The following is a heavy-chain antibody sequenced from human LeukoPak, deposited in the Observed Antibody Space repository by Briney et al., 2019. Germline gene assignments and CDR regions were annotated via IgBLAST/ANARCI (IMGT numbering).Heavy chain of an antibody. V-gene: IGHV4-34*01. CDR1: GGSFSGYY. J-gene: IGHJ4*02. CDR2: INHSGST. D-gene: IGHD6-19*01. CDR3: ARGPRYGSVTH. Sequence: SETLSLTCAVYGGSFSGYYWSWIRQPPGKGLEWIGEINHSGSTNYNPSLKSRVTISVDTSKNQFSLKVNSVTAADTAVYYCARGPRYGSVTHWAQGTLVTVSS.